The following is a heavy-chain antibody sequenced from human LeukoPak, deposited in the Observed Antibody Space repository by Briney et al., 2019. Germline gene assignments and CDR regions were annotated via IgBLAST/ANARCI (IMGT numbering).Heavy chain of an antibody. CDR3: ARDSNPSGGYDAFYF. CDR1: GFTFSGYW. D-gene: IGHD2-15*01. V-gene: IGHV3-7*01. CDR2: IKGDESKK. J-gene: IGHJ3*01. Sequence: GGSLRLSCAASGFTFSGYWMTWVRQAPGKGLEWVANIKGDESKKYYVDSVKGRFTISRDNAKNSLYLQMNSLRAEDTAVYYCARDSNPSGGYDAFYFWGQGTPVTVSS.